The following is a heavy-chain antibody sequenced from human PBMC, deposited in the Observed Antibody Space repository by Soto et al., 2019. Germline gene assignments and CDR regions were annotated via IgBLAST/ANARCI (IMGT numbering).Heavy chain of an antibody. V-gene: IGHV1-69*13. D-gene: IGHD2-21*02. J-gene: IGHJ4*02. CDR3: ARDQYCGGDCYLYYFDY. CDR1: GGTFSSYA. Sequence: SVKVSCKASGGTFSSYAISWVRQAPGQGLEWMGGIIPIFGTANYAQKFQGRVTITADESTSTAYMELSSLRSEDTAVYYCARDQYCGGDCYLYYFDYWGQGTPVTVSS. CDR2: IIPIFGTA.